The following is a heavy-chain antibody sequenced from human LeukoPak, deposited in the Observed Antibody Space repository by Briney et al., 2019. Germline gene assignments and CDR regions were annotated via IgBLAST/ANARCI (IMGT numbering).Heavy chain of an antibody. D-gene: IGHD5-24*01. CDR3: ARDRRDGYITLDY. J-gene: IGHJ4*02. CDR1: GYTFTSYG. CDR2: ISAYNGNT. V-gene: IGHV1-18*01. Sequence: ASVKVSCKASGYTFTSYGISWVRQAPGQGLEWMGWISAYNGNTNYAQKLQGRVTMTRDTSTSTVYMELSSLRSEDTAVYYCARDRRDGYITLDYWGQGTLVTVSS.